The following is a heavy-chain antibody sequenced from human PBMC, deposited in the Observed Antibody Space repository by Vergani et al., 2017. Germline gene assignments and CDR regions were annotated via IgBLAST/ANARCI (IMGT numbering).Heavy chain of an antibody. J-gene: IGHJ4*02. CDR1: GGSISSGSYY. D-gene: IGHD6-19*01. V-gene: IGHV4-61*02. Sequence: QVQLQESGPGLVKPSQTLSLTCTVSGGSISSGSYYWSWIRQPAGKGLEWIGRIYTSGSTNYNPSLKSRVTISVDTSKNQFSLKLSSVTAADTAVYYCARSARTVAGTVFDYWGQRTLVTVSS. CDR3: ARSARTVAGTVFDY. CDR2: IYTSGST.